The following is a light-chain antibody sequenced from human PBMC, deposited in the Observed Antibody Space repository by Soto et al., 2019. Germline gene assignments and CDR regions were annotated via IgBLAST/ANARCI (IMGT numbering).Light chain of an antibody. CDR1: QSVSSN. CDR3: QQYNNWPET. Sequence: EIVLTQSRGTLSLSPGERATLSCRASQSVSSNLAWYQQKPGQAPRLLIYGASTRATDVPARFSGSGSGTEFTLTISSLQSEDFAVYYCQQYNNWPETFGQGTKVDIK. V-gene: IGKV3-15*01. CDR2: GAS. J-gene: IGKJ1*01.